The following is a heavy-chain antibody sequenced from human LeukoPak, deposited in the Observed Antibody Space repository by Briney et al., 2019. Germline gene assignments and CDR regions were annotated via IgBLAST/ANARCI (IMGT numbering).Heavy chain of an antibody. CDR3: ERDLLRYGSGCPDY. V-gene: IGHV1-2*02. J-gene: IGHJ4*02. D-gene: IGHD3-10*01. Sequence: ASVKVSCKASGYTFTGYYIHWVKQPPGQGLEWMGWINPHSCGTNYAQKFQGGVPMARDTSTSTAYMELSRLRSDDTAVYYCERDLLRYGSGCPDYWGQGTLVTVSS. CDR1: GYTFTGYY. CDR2: INPHSCGT.